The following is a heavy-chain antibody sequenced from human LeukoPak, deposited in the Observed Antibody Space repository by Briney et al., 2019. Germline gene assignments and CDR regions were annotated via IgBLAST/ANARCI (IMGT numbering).Heavy chain of an antibody. CDR3: ARSFVAAADYYYYYYMDV. CDR1: GYTFTGYY. D-gene: IGHD6-13*01. V-gene: IGHV1-2*02. J-gene: IGHJ6*03. CDR2: INPNSGGT. Sequence: ASVKVSCKASGYTFTGYYMHWVRQAPGQGLEWMGWINPNSGGTNYAQKFQGRVTMTRDTSISTAYMELSRLRSDDTAVYYCARSFVAAADYYYYYYMDVWGKGTTVTISS.